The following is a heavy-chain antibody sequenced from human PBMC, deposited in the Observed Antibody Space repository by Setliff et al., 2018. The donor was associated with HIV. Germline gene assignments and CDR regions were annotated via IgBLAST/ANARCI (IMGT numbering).Heavy chain of an antibody. CDR3: ARDRGYYFDY. Sequence: ASVKVSCKASGYSFTNYAMHWVRQAPGQRLEWMGWINVGNDNTKYSQTLQGRVTIARDTSASTAYMELSSLRSEDTAVYYCARDRGYYFDYWGQGTLVTVSS. V-gene: IGHV1-3*01. D-gene: IGHD3-16*01. CDR2: INVGNDNT. CDR1: GYSFTNYA. J-gene: IGHJ4*02.